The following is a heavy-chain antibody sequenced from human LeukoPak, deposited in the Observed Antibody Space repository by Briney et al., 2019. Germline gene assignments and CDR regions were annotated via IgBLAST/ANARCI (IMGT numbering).Heavy chain of an antibody. CDR2: IKHDGTEK. CDR1: EFSPTNFW. CDR3: TSGF. D-gene: IGHD5-12*01. J-gene: IGHJ4*02. Sequence: GGSLRLSCVASEFSPTNFWMTWVRRAPGRGLEWVANIKHDGTEKFYVDAVKGGFTISKDNAKNSLYLQMNSVTPEDRAVYYCTSGFWGQGTLVTVSS. V-gene: IGHV3-7*01.